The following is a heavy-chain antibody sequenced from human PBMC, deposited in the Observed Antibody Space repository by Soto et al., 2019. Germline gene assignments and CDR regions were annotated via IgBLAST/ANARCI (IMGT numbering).Heavy chain of an antibody. CDR2: INYEGDS. Sequence: PSETLCLTCSLSPGAFSVFAFSHYYWGWIRQVPGNGLEWIWEINYEGDSNQNVSLKSRASLIVYTSKNHFALQFRSVTAACTAVYYCVRGVSIRDALDKYYLESWGPGTLVTVSS. CDR1: PGAFSVFAFSHYY. CDR3: VRGVSIRDALDKYYLES. V-gene: IGHV4-34*04. D-gene: IGHD3-10*01. J-gene: IGHJ4*02.